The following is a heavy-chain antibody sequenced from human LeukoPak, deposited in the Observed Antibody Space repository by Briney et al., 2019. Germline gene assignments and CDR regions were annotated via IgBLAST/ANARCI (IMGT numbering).Heavy chain of an antibody. J-gene: IGHJ4*02. CDR2: IYHSGST. CDR1: GYSISSGSY. Sequence: PSETLSLTCAVSGYSISSGSYWGCIRQPPGEGVGWIGSIYHSGSTYYNTSLKSRVTISVDTSTNQFSLKLSSVTAADTAVYDCARLEYSSSWVDYWGQGTLVTVSS. CDR3: ARLEYSSSWVDY. V-gene: IGHV4-38-2*01. D-gene: IGHD6-6*01.